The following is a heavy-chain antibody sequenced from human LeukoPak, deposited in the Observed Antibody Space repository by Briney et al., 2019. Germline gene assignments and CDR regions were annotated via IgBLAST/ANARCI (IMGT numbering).Heavy chain of an antibody. J-gene: IGHJ4*02. V-gene: IGHV1-18*01. D-gene: IGHD6-13*01. CDR3: ARGRDMSATAHY. CDR1: DYTFTTYG. CDR2: ISGYNGNT. Sequence: SVKVSCKASDYTFTTYGISWVRQAPGQGLEWMGWISGYNGNTNYAQKFQGSVTMTTDTSTSTAYMELRSLRSDDTAVYYCARGRDMSATAHYWGQGTLVTVSS.